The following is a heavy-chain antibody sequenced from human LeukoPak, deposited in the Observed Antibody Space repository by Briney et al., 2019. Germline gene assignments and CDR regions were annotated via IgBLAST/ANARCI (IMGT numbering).Heavy chain of an antibody. CDR1: GGSISSYY. CDR3: AREPGFDSSGYLNWFDP. J-gene: IGHJ5*02. CDR2: ISYSGSN. Sequence: SETLSLTCPVSGGSISSYYWSWIRQPPGKGLEWIASISYSGSNKYNPSLKSRVTISVDTSKNQLSLKLSSVTAADTAVYYCAREPGFDSSGYLNWFDPWGQGTLVTVSS. D-gene: IGHD3-22*01. V-gene: IGHV4-59*01.